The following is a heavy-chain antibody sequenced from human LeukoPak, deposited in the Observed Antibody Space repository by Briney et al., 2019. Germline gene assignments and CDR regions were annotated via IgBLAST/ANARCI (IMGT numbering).Heavy chain of an antibody. V-gene: IGHV3-30-3*01. Sequence: PGGSLSLSCAASGFTVLSYAIHWVRQAPGKGLEWVAVISLDGSDTYYADSVKGRFTISRDNSKSTLYLQMNSLRVDDTAVYYCARNPGVGSSWYRLHYWGQGTLVTVSS. CDR1: GFTVLSYA. CDR2: ISLDGSDT. CDR3: ARNPGVGSSWYRLHY. D-gene: IGHD6-13*01. J-gene: IGHJ4*02.